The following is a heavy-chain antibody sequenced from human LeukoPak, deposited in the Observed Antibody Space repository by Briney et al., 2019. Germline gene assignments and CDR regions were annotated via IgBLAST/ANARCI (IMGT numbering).Heavy chain of an antibody. CDR2: FDPEDGET. V-gene: IGHV1-24*01. Sequence: ASVKVSCKVSGYTLTELSMHWVRQAPGKGLEWMGGFDPEDGETIYAQKFQGRVTMTEDTSTDTAYMELSSLRSEDTAVYYCERGGYYDFWSGYWSAFDYWGQGTLVTVSS. D-gene: IGHD3-3*01. CDR1: GYTLTELS. J-gene: IGHJ4*02. CDR3: ERGGYYDFWSGYWSAFDY.